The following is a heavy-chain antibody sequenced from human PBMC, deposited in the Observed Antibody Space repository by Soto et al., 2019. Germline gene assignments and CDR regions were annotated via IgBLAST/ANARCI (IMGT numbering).Heavy chain of an antibody. CDR2: IYYSGST. J-gene: IGHJ3*02. Sequence: SETLSLTCTVSGGSISSGGYYWSWIRQHPGKGLEWIGYIYYSGSTYYNPSLKSRVTILVDTSKNQFSLKLRSVTAADTAVYYCARRYCSGGSCYGAFDIWGQGTMVT. V-gene: IGHV4-31*03. CDR1: GGSISSGGYY. D-gene: IGHD2-15*01. CDR3: ARRYCSGGSCYGAFDI.